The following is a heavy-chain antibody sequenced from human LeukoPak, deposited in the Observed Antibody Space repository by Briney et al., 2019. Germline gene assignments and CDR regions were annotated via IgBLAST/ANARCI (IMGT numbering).Heavy chain of an antibody. Sequence: ASVKVSCKASGYTFTGYYMHWVRQAPGQGLEWMGWINPNSGGTNYAQKFQGRVTMTRDTSISTAYMELSRLRSDDTAVYYCAIDRSSTSFGPNWFDPWGQGTLVTVSS. CDR1: GYTFTGYY. CDR3: AIDRSSTSFGPNWFDP. D-gene: IGHD2-2*01. J-gene: IGHJ5*02. CDR2: INPNSGGT. V-gene: IGHV1-2*02.